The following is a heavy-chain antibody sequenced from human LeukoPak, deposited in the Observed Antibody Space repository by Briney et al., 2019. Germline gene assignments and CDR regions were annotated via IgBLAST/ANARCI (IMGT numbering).Heavy chain of an antibody. Sequence: SETLSLTCTVSGGSISSYYWSWIRQPPGKGLEWIGYIYYSGSTNYNPSLKSRVTISADTSKNQFSLKLSSVTAADTAVYYCARTRYYGSGSSGFDPWGQGTLVTVSS. V-gene: IGHV4-59*08. J-gene: IGHJ5*02. D-gene: IGHD3-10*01. CDR3: ARTRYYGSGSSGFDP. CDR2: IYYSGST. CDR1: GGSISSYY.